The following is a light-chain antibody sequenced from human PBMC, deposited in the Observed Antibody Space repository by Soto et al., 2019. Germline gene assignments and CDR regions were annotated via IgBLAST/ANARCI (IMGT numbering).Light chain of an antibody. J-gene: IGLJ2*01. CDR3: QTWGTGIHVV. CDR1: SGHSSYA. Sequence: QSVLTQSPSASASLGASVKFTCTLSSGHSSYAIAWHQQQPEKGPRYLMKLNSDGSHSKGDGIPDRFSGSSSGAERYLTISSLQSEDEADYYCQTWGTGIHVVFGGGTKVTVL. V-gene: IGLV4-69*01. CDR2: LNSDGSH.